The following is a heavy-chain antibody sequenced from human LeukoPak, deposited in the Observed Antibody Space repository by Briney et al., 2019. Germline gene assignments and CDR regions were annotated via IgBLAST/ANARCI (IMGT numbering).Heavy chain of an antibody. CDR3: ARDLQQQRYYYYYYGMDV. Sequence: PGGSLRLSCAASGFTFSSYGMHWVRQAPGKGLEWVAVIWYDGSNKYYADSVKGRFTISRDNSKNTLYLQMNSLRAEDTAVYYCARDLQQQRYYYYYYGMDVWGQGTTVTVSS. V-gene: IGHV3-30*19. D-gene: IGHD6-13*01. J-gene: IGHJ6*02. CDR1: GFTFSSYG. CDR2: IWYDGSNK.